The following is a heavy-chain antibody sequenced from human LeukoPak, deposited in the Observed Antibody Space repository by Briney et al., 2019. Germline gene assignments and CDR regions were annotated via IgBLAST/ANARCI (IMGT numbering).Heavy chain of an antibody. V-gene: IGHV1-2*02. J-gene: IGHJ6*02. D-gene: IGHD3-22*01. CDR1: GYTFTGYY. CDR3: AREGTMIVVVITTSYYYGMDV. Sequence: ASVKVSCKASGYTFTGYYMHWVRQAPGQGLEWMGWINPNSGGTNYAQKFQGRVTMTRDTSISTAYMKLSRLRSDDTAVYYCAREGTMIVVVITTSYYYGMDVWGQGTTVTVSS. CDR2: INPNSGGT.